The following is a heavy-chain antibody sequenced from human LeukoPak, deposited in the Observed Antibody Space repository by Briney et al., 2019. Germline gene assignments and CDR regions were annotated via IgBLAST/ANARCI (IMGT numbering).Heavy chain of an antibody. CDR2: IYYSGST. V-gene: IGHV4-31*03. CDR3: ARDVWKDHGAGTYEI. J-gene: IGHJ4*02. Sequence: SETLSLTCTVSGGSISSGGYYWSWIRQHPGKGLEWIGYIYYSGSTYYNPSLKSRVSISIDRSKNQFSLKLSSVTVADTAKYYCARDVWKDHGAGTYEIWGQGTLVTVSS. D-gene: IGHD3-10*01. CDR1: GGSISSGGYY.